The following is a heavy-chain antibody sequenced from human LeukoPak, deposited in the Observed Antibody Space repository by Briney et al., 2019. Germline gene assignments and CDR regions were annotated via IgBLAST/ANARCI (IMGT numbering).Heavy chain of an antibody. D-gene: IGHD6-19*01. CDR2: INHSGST. J-gene: IGHJ4*02. CDR3: ARLGVSSGWYGGDY. Sequence: SETLSLTCAVYGGSFIGYYWSWIRQPPGKGLEWIGEINHSGSTNFNPSLKSRVTISVDTSKNQFSLKLSSVTAADTAVYSCARLGVSSGWYGGDYWGQGTLVTVSP. V-gene: IGHV4-34*01. CDR1: GGSFIGYY.